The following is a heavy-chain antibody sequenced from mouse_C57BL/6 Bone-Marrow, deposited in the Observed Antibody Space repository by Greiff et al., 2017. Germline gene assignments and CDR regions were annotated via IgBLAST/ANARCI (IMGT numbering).Heavy chain of an antibody. Sequence: EVQLQQSGPELVKPGASVKISCKASGYSFTGYYMNWVKQSPEKSLEWIGEINPSTGGTTYNQKFKAKATLTVDKSSSTAYMQLKSLTSEDSAVYYWARRAIVTTWYFDVWGTGTTVTVSS. V-gene: IGHV1-42*01. CDR3: ARRAIVTTWYFDV. D-gene: IGHD2-5*01. CDR2: INPSTGGT. J-gene: IGHJ1*03. CDR1: GYSFTGYY.